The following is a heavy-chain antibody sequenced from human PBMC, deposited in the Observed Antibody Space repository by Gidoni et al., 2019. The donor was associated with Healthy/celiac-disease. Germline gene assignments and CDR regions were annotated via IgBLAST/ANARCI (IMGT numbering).Heavy chain of an antibody. D-gene: IGHD3-10*01. V-gene: IGHV4-34*01. CDR3: ARGGAMVRGVRSLDY. Sequence: QVQLQQWGAGLLKPSETLSPTCAVYGGSFSGYYWSWIRQPPGKGLEWIGEINHSGSTNYNPSLKSRVTRSVDTSKNQFSLKLSSVTAADTAVYYCARGGAMVRGVRSLDYWGQGTLVTVSS. CDR1: GGSFSGYY. J-gene: IGHJ4*02. CDR2: INHSGST.